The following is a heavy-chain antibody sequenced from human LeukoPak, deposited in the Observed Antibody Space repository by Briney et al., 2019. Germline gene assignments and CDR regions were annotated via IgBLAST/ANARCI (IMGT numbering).Heavy chain of an antibody. CDR2: ISGSGGST. CDR1: GFTFSSYA. CDR3: ASITLGGYGRSWSPFDF. J-gene: IGHJ4*02. Sequence: GGSLRLSCAASGFTFSSYAMSWVRQAPGKGLEWVSGISGSGGSTYYADSVKGRFTISRDNSKNTLYLQMTSLRAEDTAVYYCASITLGGYGRSWSPFDFWGPGTLVTVSS. D-gene: IGHD6-13*01. V-gene: IGHV3-23*01.